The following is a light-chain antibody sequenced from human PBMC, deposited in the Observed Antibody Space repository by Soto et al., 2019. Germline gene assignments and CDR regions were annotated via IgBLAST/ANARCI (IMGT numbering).Light chain of an antibody. CDR2: AAS. V-gene: IGKV1-39*01. Sequence: DIQMTQSPSSLSASVGDRVTITFRASQGISSYLNWYQQKPGKAPKLLIYAASSLQSGVPSRFSGSGSGTDFTLTISSLQPEDFATYYCQQSYSTVTFGQGTRLE. CDR1: QGISSY. CDR3: QQSYSTVT. J-gene: IGKJ5*01.